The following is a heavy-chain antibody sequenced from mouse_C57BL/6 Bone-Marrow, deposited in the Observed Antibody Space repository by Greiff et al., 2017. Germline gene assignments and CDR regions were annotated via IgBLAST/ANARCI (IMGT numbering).Heavy chain of an antibody. CDR2: IYPGSGNT. CDR1: GYSFTSYY. Sequence: QVQLQQSGPELVKPGASVKISCKASGYSFTSYYIHWVKQRPGQGLEWIGWIYPGSGNTKYNEKFKGKATLTVDKPSSTAYMQLSSLTSEDSAVYYCARSRYGSSYRYFDVWGTGTTVTVSS. J-gene: IGHJ1*03. D-gene: IGHD1-1*01. CDR3: ARSRYGSSYRYFDV. V-gene: IGHV1-66*01.